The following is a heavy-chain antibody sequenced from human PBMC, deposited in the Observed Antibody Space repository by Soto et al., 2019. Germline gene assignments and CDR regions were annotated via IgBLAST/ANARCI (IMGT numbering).Heavy chain of an antibody. Sequence: SETLSLTCTVSGGSISSGGYYWGWIRQHPGKGLEWIGYIYYSGSTYYNPSLKSRVTISVDTSKNQFSLKLSSVTAADTAVYYCARDDVRGPEDWGQGTLVTVSS. V-gene: IGHV4-31*03. D-gene: IGHD3-10*02. CDR1: GGSISSGGYY. J-gene: IGHJ4*02. CDR2: IYYSGST. CDR3: ARDDVRGPED.